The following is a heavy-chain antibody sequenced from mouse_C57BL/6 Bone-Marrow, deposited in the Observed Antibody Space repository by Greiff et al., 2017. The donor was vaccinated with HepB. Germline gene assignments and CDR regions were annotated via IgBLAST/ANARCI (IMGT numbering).Heavy chain of an antibody. Sequence: EVMLVESGEGLVKPGGSLKLSCAASGFTFSSYAMSWVRQTPEKRLEWVAYISSGGDYIYYADTAKGRFTISRDNARNTLYLQMSSLKSEDTAMYYCTSFYDGYPFAYWGQGTLVTVSA. V-gene: IGHV5-9-1*02. D-gene: IGHD2-3*01. CDR2: ISSGGDYI. CDR1: GFTFSSYA. CDR3: TSFYDGYPFAY. J-gene: IGHJ3*01.